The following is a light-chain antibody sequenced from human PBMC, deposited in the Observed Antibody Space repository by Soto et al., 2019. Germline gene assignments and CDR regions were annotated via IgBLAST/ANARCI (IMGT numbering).Light chain of an antibody. CDR2: EVS. J-gene: IGLJ2*01. CDR1: SSDVGGDNY. Sequence: QSALTQPPSASGSPGQSVTISCTGSSSDVGGDNYVSWYQQHPGKAPKLMIYEVSNRPSGVPYRRSGSKSGNTASLTVSGLQAEDEADYYCSSYGGSNTVVFGGGTKLTVL. CDR3: SSYGGSNTVV. V-gene: IGLV2-8*01.